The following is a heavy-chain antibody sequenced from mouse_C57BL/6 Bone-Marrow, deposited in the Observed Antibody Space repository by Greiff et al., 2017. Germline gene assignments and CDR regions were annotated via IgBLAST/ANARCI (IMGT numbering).Heavy chain of an antibody. CDR1: GYTFTTYP. J-gene: IGHJ2*01. CDR3: ARGGNYGVYYFDY. CDR2: FHPYNDDT. Sequence: VQLQQSGAELVKPGASVTMSCKASGYTFTTYPLEWMKQNHGKSLEWIGNFHPYNDDTTYNEKFKGKATLTVEKSSSTVYLELSRLTSDDSAVYYCARGGNYGVYYFDYWGQGTTLTVSS. V-gene: IGHV1-47*01. D-gene: IGHD2-1*01.